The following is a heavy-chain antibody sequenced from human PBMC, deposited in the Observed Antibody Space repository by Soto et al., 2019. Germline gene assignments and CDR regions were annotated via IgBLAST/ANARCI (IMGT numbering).Heavy chain of an antibody. CDR2: ITPIFGTA. CDR1: GGTFNSYV. V-gene: IGHV1-69*13. Sequence: GASVKVSCKASGGTFNSYVISWVRQAPGQGLEWMGGITPIFGTANYAQKFQGRVTITADESTSTAYMELSSLRSEDTAVYYCATEMDTYYDSSGYQNDAFDIWGQGTMVTVSS. J-gene: IGHJ3*02. D-gene: IGHD3-22*01. CDR3: ATEMDTYYDSSGYQNDAFDI.